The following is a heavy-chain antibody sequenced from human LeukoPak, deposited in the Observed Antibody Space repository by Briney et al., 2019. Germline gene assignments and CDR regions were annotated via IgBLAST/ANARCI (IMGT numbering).Heavy chain of an antibody. V-gene: IGHV1-2*02. CDR3: AREGLTVFGCYYGMDV. CDR1: GYTFTGYY. D-gene: IGHD3-3*01. Sequence: ASVKVSCKASGYTFTGYYMHWVRQAPGQGLEWMGWINPNSGGTKSAQNFQGRVTMTRSTSISTAYMELSRLRSDDTAVYYCAREGLTVFGCYYGMDVWGQGTTVTVSS. CDR2: INPNSGGT. J-gene: IGHJ6*02.